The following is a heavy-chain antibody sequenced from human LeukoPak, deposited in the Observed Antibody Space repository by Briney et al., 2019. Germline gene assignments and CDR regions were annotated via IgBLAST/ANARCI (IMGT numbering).Heavy chain of an antibody. Sequence: GSLRLSCAASGFTFSTYSMNWVRQPPGKGLEWIGSIYYSGSTYYNPSLKSRVTISVDTSKNQFSLKLSSVTAADTAVYYCARLTRMTTVTTTSDFDYWGQGTLVTVS. CDR1: GFTFSTYSMN. J-gene: IGHJ4*02. V-gene: IGHV4-39*01. CDR3: ARLTRMTTVTTTSDFDY. CDR2: IYYSGST. D-gene: IGHD4-11*01.